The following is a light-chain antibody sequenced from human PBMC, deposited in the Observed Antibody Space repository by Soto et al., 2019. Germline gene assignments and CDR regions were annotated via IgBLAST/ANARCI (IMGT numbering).Light chain of an antibody. V-gene: IGKV1-39*01. J-gene: IGKJ1*01. CDR2: AAS. CDR3: QQSYSTPRT. CDR1: QSFSSY. Sequence: DIQMTQSPSSLSASVEDRVIITCRASQSFSSYLNWYQQKPGKAPKLLIYAASSLQSGVPSRFSGSGSGTDFTLTISSLQPEDFATYYCQQSYSTPRTFGQGTKVEIK.